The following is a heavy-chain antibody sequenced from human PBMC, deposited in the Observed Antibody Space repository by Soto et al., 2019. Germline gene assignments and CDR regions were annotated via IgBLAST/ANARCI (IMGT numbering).Heavy chain of an antibody. CDR1: GFTFSSYV. D-gene: IGHD6-13*01. CDR3: AKGGSSSWYYYYGMDV. Sequence: PGGSLRLSCAASGFTFSSYVMSWVRQAPGKGLEWVSAISGSGGSTYYADSVKGRFTISRDNSKNTLYLQMNSLRAEDTAVYYCAKGGSSSWYYYYGMDVWGQGTTVTVSS. CDR2: ISGSGGST. J-gene: IGHJ6*02. V-gene: IGHV3-23*01.